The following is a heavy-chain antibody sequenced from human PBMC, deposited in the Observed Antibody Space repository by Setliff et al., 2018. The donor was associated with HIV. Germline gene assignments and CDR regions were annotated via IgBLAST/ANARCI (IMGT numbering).Heavy chain of an antibody. J-gene: IGHJ4*02. CDR1: GGSISSGSFY. Sequence: PSETLSLTCTVSGGSISSGSFYWSWIRQPPGKGLEWIGYIYTSGSTNYNPSLKSRVAISVDMSKNQFSLKLRSVTAADTAVYYCARQERFGELIDSWGQGTLVTVSS. CDR3: ARQERFGELIDS. D-gene: IGHD3-10*01. CDR2: IYTSGST. V-gene: IGHV4-61*01.